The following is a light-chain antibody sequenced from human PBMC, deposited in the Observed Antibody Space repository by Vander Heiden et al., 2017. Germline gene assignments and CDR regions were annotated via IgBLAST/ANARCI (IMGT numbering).Light chain of an antibody. V-gene: IGKV3-11*01. Sequence: EIVLTQSPATMSLSPGERATLSCRASQSVSSYLAWYQQKPGQAPRLLIYDASTRATGIPARCSCSGSGTDFTLTISSLEPEDFAVYYCQQCYNWPPGFGGGTKVEIK. J-gene: IGKJ4*01. CDR2: DAS. CDR1: QSVSSY. CDR3: QQCYNWPPG.